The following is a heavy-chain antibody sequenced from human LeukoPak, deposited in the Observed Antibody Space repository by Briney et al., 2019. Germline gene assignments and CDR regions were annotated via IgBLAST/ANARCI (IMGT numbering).Heavy chain of an antibody. Sequence: PGASVKVSCKASGYTFTGYYMHWVRQAPGQGLEWMGWINPNSGGTNYAQKFQGRVTMTRDTSISTAYMELSRLRSDDTAVYYCARTYSSGWYLTYYFDYWGQGTLVTVSS. J-gene: IGHJ4*02. CDR1: GYTFTGYY. D-gene: IGHD6-19*01. CDR3: ARTYSSGWYLTYYFDY. CDR2: INPNSGGT. V-gene: IGHV1-2*02.